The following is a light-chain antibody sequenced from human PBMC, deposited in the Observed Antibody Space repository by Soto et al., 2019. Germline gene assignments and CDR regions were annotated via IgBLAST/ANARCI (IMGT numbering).Light chain of an antibody. J-gene: IGKJ3*01. V-gene: IGKV3-20*01. Sequence: IVLTQSPGTLSLSPGEGVTLSCRTSQNVDSSYIAWYQHRRGQAPRLLMYGASSRATGIPDRFSGSGSGTDFILNISRLEPEDSAVYYCQHHGNSPLFAFGPGTKVDL. CDR2: GAS. CDR1: QNVDSSY. CDR3: QHHGNSPLFA.